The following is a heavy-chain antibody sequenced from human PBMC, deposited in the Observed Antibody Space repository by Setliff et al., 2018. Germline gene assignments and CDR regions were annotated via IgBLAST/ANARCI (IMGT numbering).Heavy chain of an antibody. Sequence: SETLSLTCTVSDDSFTSSRYYWGWIRQAPGSGLEWIGSISYSGTPYYNASVESRVTISIDTSRNQFSLELRSVTVSDTATYYCVRPGGTTVVARHFDYWGSGILVTVSS. J-gene: IGHJ4*01. CDR2: ISYSGTP. D-gene: IGHD2-15*01. CDR3: VRPGGTTVVARHFDY. CDR1: DDSFTSSRYY. V-gene: IGHV4-39*01.